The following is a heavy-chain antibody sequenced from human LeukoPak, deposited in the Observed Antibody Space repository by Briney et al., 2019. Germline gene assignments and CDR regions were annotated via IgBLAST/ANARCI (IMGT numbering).Heavy chain of an antibody. J-gene: IGHJ6*02. Sequence: GGSLRLSCVASGFTFSRHSIHWVREAPGKGVDWVAVISYDGSSKYYADSVKGRFTISRDNSKNTLYLQMNSLRAEDTALYYCARDGLDYFGMDVWGQGTTVTVSS. CDR3: ARDGLDYFGMDV. CDR1: GFTFSRHS. V-gene: IGHV3-30-3*01. CDR2: ISYDGSSK.